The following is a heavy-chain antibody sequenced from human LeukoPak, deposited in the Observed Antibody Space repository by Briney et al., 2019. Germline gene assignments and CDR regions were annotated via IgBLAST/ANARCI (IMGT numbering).Heavy chain of an antibody. J-gene: IGHJ5*02. CDR3: ARGPGIAAAGTWSPFDP. CDR2: IYYSGST. D-gene: IGHD6-13*01. CDR1: GGSISSGGYY. Sequence: SQTLSLTCTVSGGSISSGGYYWSWIRQHPGKGLEWIGYIYYSGSTYYNPSLKSRVTISVDTSKNQSSLKLSSVTAADTAVYYCARGPGIAAAGTWSPFDPWGQGTLVTVSS. V-gene: IGHV4-31*03.